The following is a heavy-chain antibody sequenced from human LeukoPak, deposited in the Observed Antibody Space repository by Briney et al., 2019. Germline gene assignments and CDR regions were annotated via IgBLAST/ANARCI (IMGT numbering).Heavy chain of an antibody. CDR1: GFTFSSYA. CDR3: AKAGSVHRITMIVVVITSDWYFDL. D-gene: IGHD3-22*01. J-gene: IGHJ2*01. CDR2: ISGNGGST. Sequence: GGSLRLSCAASGFTFSSYAMSWVRQAPGKGLEWASAISGNGGSTYYADSVKGRFTISRDNSKNTLYLQMNSLRAEDTAVYYCAKAGSVHRITMIVVVITSDWYFDLWGRGTLVTVPS. V-gene: IGHV3-23*01.